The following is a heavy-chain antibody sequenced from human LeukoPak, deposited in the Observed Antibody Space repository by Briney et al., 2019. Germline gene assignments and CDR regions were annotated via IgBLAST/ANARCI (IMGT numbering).Heavy chain of an antibody. CDR3: ARGLTRGYYYYYGMDV. V-gene: IGHV4-34*01. J-gene: IGHJ6*02. CDR2: INHSGST. D-gene: IGHD4-11*01. CDR1: GGSFSGYY. Sequence: PSETLSLTCAVYGGSFSGYYWSWIRRPPGKGLEWIGEINHSGSTNYNPSLKSRVTISVDTSKNQFSLKLSSVTAADTAVYYCARGLTRGYYYYYGMDVWGQGTTVTVSS.